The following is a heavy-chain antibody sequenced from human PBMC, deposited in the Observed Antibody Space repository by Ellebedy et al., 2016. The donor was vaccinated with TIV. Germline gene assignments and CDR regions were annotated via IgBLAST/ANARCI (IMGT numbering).Heavy chain of an antibody. CDR2: IGGSGGRA. J-gene: IGHJ4*02. D-gene: IGHD4-17*01. CDR3: AKFPSVTTPGVDF. CDR1: GFTFSTYA. V-gene: IGHV3-23*01. Sequence: PGGSLRLSCAASGFTFSTYALTWVRQAPGRGLEWVSAIGGSGGRANYADSVRGRFTISRDNSKSTLFLYMNKLRAEDTAVYYCAKFPSVTTPGVDFWGQGTLVTVSS.